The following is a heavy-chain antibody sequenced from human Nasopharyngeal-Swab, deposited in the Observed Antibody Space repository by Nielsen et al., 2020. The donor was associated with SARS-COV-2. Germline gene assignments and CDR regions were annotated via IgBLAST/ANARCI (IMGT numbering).Heavy chain of an antibody. CDR3: ARGRPDSESMEWYPPRKCFDS. V-gene: IGHV1-2*02. CDR2: INPDSGDT. J-gene: IGHJ5*01. CDR1: GYTFTDYY. D-gene: IGHD2-8*01. Sequence: ASVKVSCKTSGYTFTDYYIHWLRQVPGQGLEWVGCINPDSGDTKYAQKFQGRVTMTRDTSIRTAYMELSSLTSGDTAIYYCARGRPDSESMEWYPPRKCFDSWGQGTLVTVSS.